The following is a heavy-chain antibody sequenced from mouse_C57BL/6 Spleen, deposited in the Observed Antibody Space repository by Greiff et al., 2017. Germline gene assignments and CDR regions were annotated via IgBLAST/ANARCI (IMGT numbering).Heavy chain of an antibody. Sequence: VQVVESGAELVKPGASVKLSCKASGYTFTEYTIHWVKQRSGQGLEWIGWFYPGSGSIKYNEKFKDKATLTADKSSSTVYMELSRLTSEDSAVYFCARHEEELGPMDYWGQGTSVTVSS. J-gene: IGHJ4*01. CDR1: GYTFTEYT. CDR3: ARHEEELGPMDY. CDR2: FYPGSGSI. D-gene: IGHD4-1*01. V-gene: IGHV1-62-2*01.